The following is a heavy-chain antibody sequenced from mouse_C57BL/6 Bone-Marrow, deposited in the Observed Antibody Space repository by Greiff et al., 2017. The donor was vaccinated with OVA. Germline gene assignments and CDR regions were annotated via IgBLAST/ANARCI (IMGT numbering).Heavy chain of an antibody. V-gene: IGHV5-17*01. CDR3: ARGVLRHCDY. Sequence: EVQLVESGGGLVKPGGSLKLSCAASGFTFSDYGMHWVRQAPEQGLEWVAYISSGSSTIYYADTVKGRFTLSRDNATNTPFLQMTSLRSEDTAMYYCARGVLRHCDYWGQGTTLTVSS. J-gene: IGHJ2*01. CDR2: ISSGSSTI. CDR1: GFTFSDYG. D-gene: IGHD1-2*01.